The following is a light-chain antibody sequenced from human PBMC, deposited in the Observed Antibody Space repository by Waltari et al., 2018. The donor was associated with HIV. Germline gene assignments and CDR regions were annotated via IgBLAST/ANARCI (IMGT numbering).Light chain of an antibody. J-gene: IGLJ2*01. CDR2: DVS. Sequence: QSALTQPRSLSGSPGQSVTISCTGTSSDVGSYNYVSWYQHHPGKAPNLILYDVSEAPSGVPDRFSGSKSGNTASLTISGLQAEDEADYYCCSYAGTYTFVVFGGGTKLTVL. V-gene: IGLV2-11*01. CDR3: CSYAGTYTFVV. CDR1: SSDVGSYNY.